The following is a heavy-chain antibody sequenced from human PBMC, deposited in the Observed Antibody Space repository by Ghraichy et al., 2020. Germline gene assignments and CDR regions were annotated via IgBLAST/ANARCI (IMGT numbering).Heavy chain of an antibody. V-gene: IGHV3-23*01. J-gene: IGHJ6*02. CDR2: ISGSGGST. CDR3: AKDDYGDYYYYGMDV. D-gene: IGHD4-17*01. CDR1: GFTFSSYA. Sequence: GGSLRLSCAASGFTFSSYAMSWVRQAPGKGLEWVSAISGSGGSTYYADSVKGRFTISRDNSKNTLYLQMNSLRAEDTAVYYCAKDDYGDYYYYGMDVWGQGTTVTVSS.